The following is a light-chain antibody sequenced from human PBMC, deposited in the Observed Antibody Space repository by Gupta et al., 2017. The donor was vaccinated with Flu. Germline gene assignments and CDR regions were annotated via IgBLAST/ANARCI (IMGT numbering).Light chain of an antibody. CDR2: GAS. CDR3: QQNNNSPRT. CDR1: QSVSSN. Sequence: DIEMTQSPSTLSVSPGDRATITCRASQSVSSNLAWYQQKPGKPPKLLIYGASTRASGVPARFSGSGSGTDFTLTISSLQSEDFAVYYCQQNNNSPRTFGQGTKVEIK. V-gene: IGKV3-15*01. J-gene: IGKJ1*01.